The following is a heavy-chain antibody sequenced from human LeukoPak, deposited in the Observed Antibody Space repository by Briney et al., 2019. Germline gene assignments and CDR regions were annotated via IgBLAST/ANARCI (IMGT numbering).Heavy chain of an antibody. CDR2: IYADGSS. J-gene: IGHJ4*02. CDR1: GGSVGSDNSY. D-gene: IGHD3-10*01. CDR3: ARGYYYRT. V-gene: IGHV4-61*02. Sequence: SETLSLTCTVSGGSVGSDNSYWNWIRQPAGKGLEWIGRIYADGSSTYTPSLKSRVTILVDTSKNQFSLRLSSMTAADTAVYYCARGYYYRTWGLGTLVTVSS.